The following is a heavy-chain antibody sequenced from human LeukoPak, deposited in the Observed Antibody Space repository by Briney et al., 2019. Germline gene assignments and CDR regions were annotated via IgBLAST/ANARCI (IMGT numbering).Heavy chain of an antibody. CDR2: IKSKTDGGTT. J-gene: IGHJ4*02. CDR3: TTDLMIVVVTQRTLVDY. D-gene: IGHD3-22*01. Sequence: GGSLRLSCAASGFTVSTNYMSWVRQAPGKGLEWVGRIKSKTDGGTTDYAAPVKGRFTISRDDSKNTLYLQMNSLKTEDTAVYYCTTDLMIVVVTQRTLVDYWGQGTLVTVSS. V-gene: IGHV3-15*01. CDR1: GFTVSTNY.